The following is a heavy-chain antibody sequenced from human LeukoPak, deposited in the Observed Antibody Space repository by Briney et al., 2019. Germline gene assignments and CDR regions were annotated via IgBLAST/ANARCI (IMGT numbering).Heavy chain of an antibody. Sequence: SETLSLTCTVSGGSISSGGYYWSWIRQHPGKGLEWIGYIYYSGSTYYNPSIKSRVTISVDTSKNQFSLKLSSVTAADTAVYYCARVYCSGGSCYGAFDIWGQGTMVTVSS. V-gene: IGHV4-31*03. CDR2: IYYSGST. J-gene: IGHJ3*02. CDR3: ARVYCSGGSCYGAFDI. CDR1: GGSISSGGYY. D-gene: IGHD2-15*01.